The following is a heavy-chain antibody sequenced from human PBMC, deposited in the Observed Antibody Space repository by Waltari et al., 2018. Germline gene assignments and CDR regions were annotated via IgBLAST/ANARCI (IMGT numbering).Heavy chain of an antibody. D-gene: IGHD3-16*01. CDR1: GFRFRISG. V-gene: IGHV3-23*01. CDR2: IGGPDFKE. Sequence: EVHLLESGGGLAQPGGSLRLSCVASGFRFRISGIRWVRQPPGKGLGWFSGIGGPDFKEYSADSVKGRFTVSRDNSKTPLYLQMNTLPAEDTAVYSCANGIDVIALGGWGQGTLVTVSS. CDR3: ANGIDVIALGG. J-gene: IGHJ4*02.